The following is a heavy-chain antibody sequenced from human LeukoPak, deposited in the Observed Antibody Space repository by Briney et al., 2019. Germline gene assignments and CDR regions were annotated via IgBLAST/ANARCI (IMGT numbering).Heavy chain of an antibody. CDR1: GFTFSSYW. CDR2: IRYDGNNK. CDR3: ARVLTMIVDTKLDY. J-gene: IGHJ4*02. Sequence: GGSLSLSCVASGFTFSSYWMHWVRQAPGKGLEWVAYIRYDGNNKQYADSVKGRFTISRDNSKNTLYLQMNSLRAEDTAVYYCARVLTMIVDTKLDYWGQGTLVTVSS. D-gene: IGHD3-22*01. V-gene: IGHV3-30*02.